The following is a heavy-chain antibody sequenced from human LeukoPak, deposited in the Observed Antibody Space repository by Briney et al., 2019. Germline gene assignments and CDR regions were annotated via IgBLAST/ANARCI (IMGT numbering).Heavy chain of an antibody. CDR1: GFTFSSYG. CDR2: ISYDGSNK. J-gene: IGHJ4*02. D-gene: IGHD3-16*01. Sequence: GGSLRLSCAASGFTFSSYGMHWVRQAPGKGLEWVAVISYDGSNKYYADSVKGRFTISRDNSKNTLYLQMNSLRAEDTAVYYCALGQFFQPFDYWGQGTLVTVSS. CDR3: ALGQFFQPFDY. V-gene: IGHV3-30*03.